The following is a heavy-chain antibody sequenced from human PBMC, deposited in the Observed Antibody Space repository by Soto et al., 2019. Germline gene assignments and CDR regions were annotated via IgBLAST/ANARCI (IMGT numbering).Heavy chain of an antibody. CDR3: ASDRQLGPIYYGMDV. Sequence: QVQLVESGGGVVQPGRSLRLSCAASGFTFSSYAMHWVRQAPGKGPEWVAVISYDGSNKHYADSVKGRFTISRDNSKNTRYLQMNSLRAEDTAVYYCASDRQLGPIYYGMDVWGQGTTVTVSS. CDR2: ISYDGSNK. V-gene: IGHV3-30-3*01. J-gene: IGHJ6*02. D-gene: IGHD6-6*01. CDR1: GFTFSSYA.